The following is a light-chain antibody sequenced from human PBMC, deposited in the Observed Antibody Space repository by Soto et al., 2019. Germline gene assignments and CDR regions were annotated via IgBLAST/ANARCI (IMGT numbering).Light chain of an antibody. J-gene: IGKJ4*01. CDR2: DAS. CDR1: QGVGRF. CDR3: QQRGGWPLT. Sequence: EIVLTQSPATLSLSPGERAALSCRASQGVGRFLAWYQQKPGQAPRLLIYDASNRATGIPARFSGSGSETDFTLAIDNLEPEXFAVYYCQQRGGWPLTFGGGTEVEIK. V-gene: IGKV3-11*01.